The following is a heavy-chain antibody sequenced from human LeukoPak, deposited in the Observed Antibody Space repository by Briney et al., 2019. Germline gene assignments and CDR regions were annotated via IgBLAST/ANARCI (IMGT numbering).Heavy chain of an antibody. D-gene: IGHD1-26*01. CDR1: GFTFSIYD. CDR3: ASRDGSYGY. CDR2: ISSKSRYE. V-gene: IGHV3-21*01. J-gene: IGHJ4*02. Sequence: PGGSLRLSCAASGFTFSIYDMNWFRQAPGKGLEWVSSISSKSRYEFYADSVKGRFTISRDNAKSSLYLQMNSLRTEDTAVYYCASRDGSYGYWGQGTLVTISS.